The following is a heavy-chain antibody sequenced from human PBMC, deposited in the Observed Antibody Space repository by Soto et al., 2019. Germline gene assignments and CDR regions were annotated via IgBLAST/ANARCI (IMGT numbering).Heavy chain of an antibody. CDR1: GFSLSTGGVG. J-gene: IGHJ6*02. CDR2: IYWDDDK. D-gene: IGHD2-21*02. CDR3: AHSRCGGDCLQSYSSHYYYGMDV. V-gene: IGHV2-5*02. Sequence: QITLKESGPTLVKPTQTLTLTCTFSGFSLSTGGVGVGWIRQPPGKALEWLALIYWDDDKRYSPSLKSRLTITKDTSKNRVVLTMTNMDPVDTGTYYCAHSRCGGDCLQSYSSHYYYGMDVWGQGTTVTVSS.